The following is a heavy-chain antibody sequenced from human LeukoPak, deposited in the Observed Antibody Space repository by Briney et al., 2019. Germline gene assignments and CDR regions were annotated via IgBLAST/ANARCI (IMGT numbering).Heavy chain of an antibody. CDR3: AREGVCYGSGGSCYAEGTFDY. Sequence: ASVKVSCKASGYTFTSYYMHWVRQAPGQGLEWMGIINPSGGSTSYAQKFQGRVTMTRDTSTSTVYMELSSLRSEDTAVYYCAREGVCYGSGGSCYAEGTFDYWGQGTLVTASS. CDR2: INPSGGST. J-gene: IGHJ4*02. V-gene: IGHV1-46*01. CDR1: GYTFTSYY. D-gene: IGHD2-15*01.